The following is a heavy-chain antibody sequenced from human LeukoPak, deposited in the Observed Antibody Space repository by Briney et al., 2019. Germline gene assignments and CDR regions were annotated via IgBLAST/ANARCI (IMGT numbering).Heavy chain of an antibody. J-gene: IGHJ1*01. D-gene: IGHD2-15*01. CDR2: ITHNGST. V-gene: IGHV4-34*01. Sequence: SETLSLTCGVHGESLNDYYWSWIRESPGKGLEWIGEITHNGSTTFNPSFESRLTISVETSKNQFSLKLTSVTAADASVYFCARGFCRGESCYSGEYFQHWGQGTLVTVSS. CDR1: GESLNDYY. CDR3: ARGFCRGESCYSGEYFQH.